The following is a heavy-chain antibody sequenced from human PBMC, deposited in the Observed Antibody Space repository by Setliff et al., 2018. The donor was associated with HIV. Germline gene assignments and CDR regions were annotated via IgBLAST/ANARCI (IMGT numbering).Heavy chain of an antibody. V-gene: IGHV4-61*09. CDR1: GDSISSGNYY. CDR2: IYASGNT. CDR3: ARLDTIMLYSDC. D-gene: IGHD3-16*01. J-gene: IGHJ4*02. Sequence: SETLSLTCTVSGDSISSGNYYWSWIRQPAGKGLEWIGHIYASGNTYYNPFLKSRVTISGDTSKKQFSLKLTSVTAADTAVYYCARLDTIMLYSDCWGQGTLVTVSS.